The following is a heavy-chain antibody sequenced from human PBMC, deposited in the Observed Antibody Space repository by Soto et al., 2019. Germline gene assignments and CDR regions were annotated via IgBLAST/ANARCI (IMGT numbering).Heavy chain of an antibody. CDR1: GGSFSGYY. V-gene: IGHV4-34*01. Sequence: PSETLSLTCAVYGGSFSGYYWSWIRQPPGKGLEWIGEINRSGSTNYNPSLRSRVTISVDTSKNQFSLKLSSVTAADTAVYYCARGRLRSYFDYWGQGTLVTVSS. CDR3: ARGRLRSYFDY. J-gene: IGHJ4*02. CDR2: INRSGST. D-gene: IGHD4-17*01.